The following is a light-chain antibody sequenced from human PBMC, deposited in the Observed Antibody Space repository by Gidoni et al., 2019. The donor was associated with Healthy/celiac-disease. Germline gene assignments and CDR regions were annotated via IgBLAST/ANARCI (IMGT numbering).Light chain of an antibody. CDR1: KSVSSY. Sequence: EIVLTPSPATLSLSPGERATLSGSASKSVSSYLAWYQQKPGQAPRLLLYDASNRATGIPARFSGSGSGTDFTLTISSLEPEDFAVYYCQQRSNWPPMTFGQGTKVEIK. CDR2: DAS. V-gene: IGKV3-11*01. CDR3: QQRSNWPPMT. J-gene: IGKJ1*01.